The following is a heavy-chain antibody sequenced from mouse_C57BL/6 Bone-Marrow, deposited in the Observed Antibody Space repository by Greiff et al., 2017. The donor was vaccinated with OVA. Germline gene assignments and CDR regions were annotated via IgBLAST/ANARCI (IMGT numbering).Heavy chain of an antibody. CDR3: ARYNYYGNYDYAMDY. J-gene: IGHJ4*01. Sequence: EVKLVESGGGLVQPGGSLKLSCAASGFTFSDYYMYWVRQTPEKRLEWVAYISNGGGSTYYPDTVKGRFTISRDNAKNTLYLQMSRLKSEDTAMYYCARYNYYGNYDYAMDYWGQGTSVTVSS. CDR1: GFTFSDYY. V-gene: IGHV5-12*01. CDR2: ISNGGGST. D-gene: IGHD2-1*01.